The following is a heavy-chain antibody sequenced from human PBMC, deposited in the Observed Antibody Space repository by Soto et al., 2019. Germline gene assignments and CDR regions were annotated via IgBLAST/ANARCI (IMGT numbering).Heavy chain of an antibody. D-gene: IGHD2-15*01. V-gene: IGHV3-53*04. CDR1: GFTVSDDY. J-gene: IGHJ4*02. Sequence: EVQLVESGGGLVQPGGSLRLSCAASGFTVSDDYMSWVRQAPGKGLEWVSGIYSGGSTYYADSVKGRFTISRHITKNTLYLQMNSLGAEDTAVYGCARDYCIGGSNYSEYWGQGTLVAVSS. CDR3: ARDYCIGGSNYSEY. CDR2: IYSGGST.